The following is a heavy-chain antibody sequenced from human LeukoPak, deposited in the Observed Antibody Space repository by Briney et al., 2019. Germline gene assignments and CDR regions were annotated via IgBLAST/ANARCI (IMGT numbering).Heavy chain of an antibody. Sequence: PGGSLRLSCAASGFTVSSNYMSWVRQAPEKGLEWVSVIYSGGSTYYADSVKGRFTISRDNSKNTLYLQMNSLRAEDTAVYYCARPSSYGYGYFDYWGQGTLVTVSS. CDR1: GFTVSSNY. CDR3: ARPSSYGYGYFDY. CDR2: IYSGGST. J-gene: IGHJ4*02. V-gene: IGHV3-66*04. D-gene: IGHD5-18*01.